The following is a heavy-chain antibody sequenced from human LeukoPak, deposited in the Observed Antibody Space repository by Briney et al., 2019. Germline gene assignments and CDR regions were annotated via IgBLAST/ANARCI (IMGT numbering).Heavy chain of an antibody. J-gene: IGHJ6*03. D-gene: IGHD3-3*01. Sequence: SETLSLTCTVSGGSISGYYWSWIRQAPGKGLEWIGYVHYNGSPNYNASLTSRVTISVDASKNQFSLKVSFVSAADTAVYYCARTTFWSGRSPDYHHCYMDVWGKGTTVTVSS. CDR2: VHYNGSP. CDR3: ARTTFWSGRSPDYHHCYMDV. CDR1: GGSISGYY. V-gene: IGHV4-59*01.